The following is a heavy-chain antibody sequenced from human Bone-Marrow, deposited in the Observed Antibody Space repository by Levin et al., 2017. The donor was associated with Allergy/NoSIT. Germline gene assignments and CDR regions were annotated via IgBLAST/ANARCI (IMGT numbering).Heavy chain of an antibody. Sequence: SCSVSGGSVSGEHYYWSWIRQPPGKRLEWIGYISYSGATTYSPSLESRVTISLGASENHFSLRLSSLTAADTAVYYCARDHGDSSDAFAIWGQGTMVTVSS. V-gene: IGHV4-61*03. CDR1: GGSVSGEHYY. CDR2: ISYSGAT. J-gene: IGHJ3*02. CDR3: ARDHGDSSDAFAI. D-gene: IGHD4-17*01.